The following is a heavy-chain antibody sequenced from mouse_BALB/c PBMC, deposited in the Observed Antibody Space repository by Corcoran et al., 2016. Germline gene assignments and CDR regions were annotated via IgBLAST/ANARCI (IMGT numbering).Heavy chain of an antibody. Sequence: QIQLVQSGPELKKPGETVKISCKASGYTFTNYGMNWVKQAPGKGLKWMGWINTYTGEPTYADDFKGRFAFSLETSASTAYLQINNLKNEDTATYCCARSEVGYAMDYCCQGTSVTVSS. J-gene: IGHJ4*01. CDR3: ARSEVGYAMDY. CDR1: GYTFTNYG. D-gene: IGHD1-1*02. CDR2: INTYTGEP. V-gene: IGHV9-3-1*01.